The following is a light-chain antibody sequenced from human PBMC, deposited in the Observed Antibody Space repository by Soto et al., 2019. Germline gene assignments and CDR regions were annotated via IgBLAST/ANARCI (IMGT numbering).Light chain of an antibody. V-gene: IGKV3-20*01. J-gene: IGKJ3*01. CDR3: QQYGSSL. CDR2: GAS. CDR1: QSVSSSY. Sequence: EIVLTQSPGTLSLSPGERATLSCRASQSVSSSYLAWYQQKPGQAPRLLIYGASSRATGIPDRFSGSGSGTDFHLTISRLEPEDFAVYYCQQYGSSLFGPGTKVDIK.